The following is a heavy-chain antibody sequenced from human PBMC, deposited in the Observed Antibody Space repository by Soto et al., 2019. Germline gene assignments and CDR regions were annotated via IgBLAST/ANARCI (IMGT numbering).Heavy chain of an antibody. CDR2: INHSGST. J-gene: IGHJ6*02. CDR1: GGSFSGYY. V-gene: IGHV4-34*01. D-gene: IGHD6-19*01. CDR3: ARGRWLAVAGILYYFYCMDV. Sequence: SDTLSLTSAVYGGSFSGYYWSSIRQPPGKGLEWIGEINHSGSTNYHPSLKSRVTISVDPSKTRCSLKLSPLTAADTAVYYCARGRWLAVAGILYYFYCMDVWGQGTTVTVSS.